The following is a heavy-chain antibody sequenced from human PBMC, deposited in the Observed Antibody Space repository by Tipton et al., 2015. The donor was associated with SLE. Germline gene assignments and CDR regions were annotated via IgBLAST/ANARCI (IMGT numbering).Heavy chain of an antibody. Sequence: TLSLTCAVYGGSFSGYYWSWIRQPPGKGLEWIGEINHSGSTNYNPSLKSRFTISVDTSKNQFSLKLSSVTAADTAVYYCARGDGMTMVQGQDYFDYWGQGTLVTVSS. CDR1: GGSFSGYY. D-gene: IGHD3-10*01. CDR3: ARGDGMTMVQGQDYFDY. V-gene: IGHV4-34*01. CDR2: INHSGST. J-gene: IGHJ4*02.